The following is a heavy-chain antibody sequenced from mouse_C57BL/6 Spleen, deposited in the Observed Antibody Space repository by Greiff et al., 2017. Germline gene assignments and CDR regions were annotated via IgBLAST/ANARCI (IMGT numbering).Heavy chain of an antibody. CDR1: GYTFADYY. V-gene: IGHV1-26*01. CDR2: INPNNGGT. J-gene: IGHJ3*01. D-gene: IGHD1-1*01. Sequence: EVQLQQSGPELVKPGASVKISCKASGYTFADYYMNWVKQSHGKSLEWIGDINPNNGGTSYNQKFKGKATLTVDKSSSTAYMELRSLTSDDSAVYYCAPDFVRSTFAYWGQGTLVTVSA. CDR3: APDFVRSTFAY.